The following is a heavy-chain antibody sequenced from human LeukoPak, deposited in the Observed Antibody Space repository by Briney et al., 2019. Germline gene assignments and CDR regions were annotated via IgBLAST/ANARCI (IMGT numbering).Heavy chain of an antibody. D-gene: IGHD2-2*01. J-gene: IGHJ6*02. CDR1: GGTFSSYA. Sequence: ASVKVSCTASGGTFSSYAISWVRQAPGQGLEWMGGIIPIFGTANYAQKFQGRVTITADESTSTAYMELSSLRSEDTAVYYCASVTTVYCSSTSCYALKRGIQGDYYYYGMDVWGQGTTVTVSS. CDR2: IIPIFGTA. CDR3: ASVTTVYCSSTSCYALKRGIQGDYYYYGMDV. V-gene: IGHV1-69*13.